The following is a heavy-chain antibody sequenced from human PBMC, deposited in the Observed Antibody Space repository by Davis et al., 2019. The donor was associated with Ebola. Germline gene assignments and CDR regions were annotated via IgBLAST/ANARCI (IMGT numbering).Heavy chain of an antibody. J-gene: IGHJ4*02. CDR2: ISSSSSYI. D-gene: IGHD2-2*02. Sequence: GESLKISCAASGFTFSSYSMNWVRQAPGKGLEWVSSISSSSSYIYYADSVKGRFTISRDNAKNSLYLQMNSLRDEDTAVYYCAKDVELVPAAIVYWGQGTLVTVSS. V-gene: IGHV3-21*01. CDR3: AKDVELVPAAIVY. CDR1: GFTFSSYS.